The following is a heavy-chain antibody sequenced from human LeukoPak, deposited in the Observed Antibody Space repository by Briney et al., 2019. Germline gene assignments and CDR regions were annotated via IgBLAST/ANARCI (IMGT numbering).Heavy chain of an antibody. CDR3: ATPHGDGDY. CDR1: GFTFSDYF. J-gene: IGHJ4*02. V-gene: IGHV3-11*01. D-gene: IGHD7-27*01. CDR2: ISSSGSTI. Sequence: GGSLRLSCAASGFTFSDYFMTWIRQVPGKGLEWVSYISSSGSTIYYADSVQGRFTISRDNAKNSLYLQMNSLRVEDTAVYYCATPHGDGDYWGQGTLVTVSS.